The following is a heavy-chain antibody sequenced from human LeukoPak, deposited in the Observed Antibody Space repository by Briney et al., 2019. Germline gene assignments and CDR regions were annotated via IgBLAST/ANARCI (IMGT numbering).Heavy chain of an antibody. CDR1: GFTFSSYW. V-gene: IGHV3-7*01. CDR2: IKQDGSEK. CDR3: ARRAGPSITSRFDY. Sequence: PGGSLRLSCAASGFTFSSYWMSWVRQAPGKGLEWVANIKQDGSEKYYVDSVKGRFTISRDNAKNSLYPQMNSLRAEDTAVYYCARRAGPSITSRFDYWGQGTLVTVSS. J-gene: IGHJ4*02. D-gene: IGHD1-14*01.